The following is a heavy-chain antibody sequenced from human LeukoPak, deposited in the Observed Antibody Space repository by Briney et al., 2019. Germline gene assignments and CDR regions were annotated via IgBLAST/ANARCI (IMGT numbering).Heavy chain of an antibody. Sequence: GESLKISCAASGFTFSDYYMSWIRQAPGKGLEWVSYISSSGSTIYYADSVKGRFTISRDNAKNSLYLQMNSLRAEDTAVYYCARRIVATIAQYYFDYWGQGTLVTVSS. CDR3: ARRIVATIAQYYFDY. J-gene: IGHJ4*02. D-gene: IGHD5-12*01. V-gene: IGHV3-11*04. CDR1: GFTFSDYY. CDR2: ISSSGSTI.